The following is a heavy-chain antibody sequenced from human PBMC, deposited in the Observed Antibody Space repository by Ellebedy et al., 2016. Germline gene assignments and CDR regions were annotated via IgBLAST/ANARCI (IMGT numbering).Heavy chain of an antibody. CDR3: AKDRPIAAQRPYYFDY. V-gene: IGHV3-23*01. Sequence: GESLKISCAASGFTFSSYTMSWVRQAPGKGLEWVSAISGSGGSTYYADSVKGRFTISRDNSKNTLYLQMNSLRAEDTAVYYCAKDRPIAAQRPYYFDYWGQGTLVTVSS. D-gene: IGHD6-13*01. CDR1: GFTFSSYT. CDR2: ISGSGGST. J-gene: IGHJ4*02.